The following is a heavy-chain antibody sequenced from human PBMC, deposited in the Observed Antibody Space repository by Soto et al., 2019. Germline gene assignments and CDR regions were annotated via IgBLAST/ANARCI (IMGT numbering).Heavy chain of an antibody. D-gene: IGHD2-15*01. CDR1: GGSSRSDY. Sequence: SETLSPTCTVSGGSSRSDYWSWIRQPAGQGLEWIGRVFSDGDTKYNPSLTSRVTMSVDTSKNQLSLRLSSVTAADSAVYYCAREARGGFSGIFDTWGQGTLVTVSS. CDR2: VFSDGDT. CDR3: AREARGGFSGIFDT. J-gene: IGHJ4*02. V-gene: IGHV4-4*07.